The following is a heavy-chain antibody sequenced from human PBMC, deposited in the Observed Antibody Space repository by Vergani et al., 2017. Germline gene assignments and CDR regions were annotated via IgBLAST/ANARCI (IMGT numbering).Heavy chain of an antibody. V-gene: IGHV4-59*12. Sequence: QVQLQESGPGLVKPSETLSLTCTVSGGSISSYYWSWIRQPPGKGLEWIGEIYHSGSTNYNPSLKSRVTISVDKSKNQFSLKLSSVTAADTAVYYCARGLLSINYYYMDVWGKGTTVTVSS. J-gene: IGHJ6*03. CDR1: GGSISSYY. CDR2: IYHSGST. D-gene: IGHD3-10*01. CDR3: ARGLLSINYYYMDV.